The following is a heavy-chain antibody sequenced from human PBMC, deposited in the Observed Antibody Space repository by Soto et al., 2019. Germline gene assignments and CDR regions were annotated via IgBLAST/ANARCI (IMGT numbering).Heavy chain of an antibody. V-gene: IGHV3-30*18. D-gene: IGHD3-10*01. CDR2: ISYDGSNK. Sequence: GGSLRLSCAASGFTFSSYGMHWVRQAPGKGLEWVAVISYDGSNKYYADSVKGRFTISRDNSKNTLYLQMNSLRAEDTAVYYCAKDGSGSYYLAYWGQGTLVTVSS. CDR1: GFTFSSYG. CDR3: AKDGSGSYYLAY. J-gene: IGHJ4*02.